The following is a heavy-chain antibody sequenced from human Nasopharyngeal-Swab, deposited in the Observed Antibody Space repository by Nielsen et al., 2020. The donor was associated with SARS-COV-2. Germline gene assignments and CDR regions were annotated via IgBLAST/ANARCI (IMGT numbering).Heavy chain of an antibody. Sequence: SGFTFSSYGMHWVRQAPGKGLEWVAVIWYDGSNKYYAGSVKGRFTISRDNSKNTLYLQMNSLRAEDTAVYYCARGLYSSGWEDYFDYWGQGTLVTVSS. V-gene: IGHV3-33*01. CDR1: GFTFSSYG. CDR3: ARGLYSSGWEDYFDY. D-gene: IGHD3-22*01. J-gene: IGHJ4*02. CDR2: IWYDGSNK.